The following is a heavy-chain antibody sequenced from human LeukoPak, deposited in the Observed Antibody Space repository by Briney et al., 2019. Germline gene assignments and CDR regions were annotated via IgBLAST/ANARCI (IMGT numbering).Heavy chain of an antibody. D-gene: IGHD3-16*01. CDR3: VTFWGSSKSNWLRDGMDV. CDR2: IKEDGSDK. Sequence: GGSLRLSCAASGVTFSYYWMSWVRQAPGKGLEWVATIKEDGSDKYYVGSVKGRFTISRNNAENSLHLQMNSLRAEDTAVYYCVTFWGSSKSNWLRDGMDVWGQGTTVTVSS. V-gene: IGHV3-7*01. J-gene: IGHJ6*02. CDR1: GVTFSYYW.